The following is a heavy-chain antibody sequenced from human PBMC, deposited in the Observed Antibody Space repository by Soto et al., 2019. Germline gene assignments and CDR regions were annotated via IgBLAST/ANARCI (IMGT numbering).Heavy chain of an antibody. V-gene: IGHV4-59*08. CDR3: ARQRVNYFSPSYFDY. D-gene: IGHD3-3*01. Sequence: SETLSLTCTVSGGSISSYYWSWIRQPPGKGLEWIGYIYYSGSTNYNPSLKSRVTISVDTSKNQFSLKLSSVTAADTAVYYCARQRVNYFSPSYFDYGGKETLLTFS. CDR2: IYYSGST. J-gene: IGHJ4*02. CDR1: GGSISSYY.